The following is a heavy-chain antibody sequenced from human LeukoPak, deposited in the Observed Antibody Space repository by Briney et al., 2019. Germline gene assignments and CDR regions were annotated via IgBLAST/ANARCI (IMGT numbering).Heavy chain of an antibody. D-gene: IGHD3-22*01. CDR3: ALQNDSCPFDY. V-gene: IGHV3-53*01. Sequence: PGGSLRLSCAASGFTVSSNYMSWVRQAPGKGLEWVSVIYRGGSTDYADSVKGRFTISRDNSKNTLYLQMNSLRAEDTAVYYCALQNDSCPFDYWGQGTLVTVSS. CDR2: IYRGGST. J-gene: IGHJ4*02. CDR1: GFTVSSNY.